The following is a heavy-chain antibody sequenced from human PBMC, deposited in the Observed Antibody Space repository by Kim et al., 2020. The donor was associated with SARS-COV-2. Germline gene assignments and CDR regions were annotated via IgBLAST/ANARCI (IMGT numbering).Heavy chain of an antibody. D-gene: IGHD2-2*01. CDR3: AREEDGCNGANWFDP. Sequence: SLKSRVTISVETAKSQFSLKLSSVTAADTAVYYCAREEDGCNGANWFDPWGQGTLVTVSS. V-gene: IGHV4-59*01. J-gene: IGHJ5*02.